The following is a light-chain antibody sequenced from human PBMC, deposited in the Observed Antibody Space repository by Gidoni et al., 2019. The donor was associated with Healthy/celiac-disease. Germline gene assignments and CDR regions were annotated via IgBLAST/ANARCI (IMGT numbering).Light chain of an antibody. J-gene: IGKJ2*03. Sequence: DIVMTQSPLSLPVTPGEPASISCRSSQSLLHSNGYTYLDWYLQKPGQSPQLLIYLGSNRASGVPDRFSGSGSGTDFTLKISRVEAEDFGVYYCMQALQTRSFGQGTKLEIK. CDR1: QSLLHSNGYTY. V-gene: IGKV2-28*01. CDR3: MQALQTRS. CDR2: LGS.